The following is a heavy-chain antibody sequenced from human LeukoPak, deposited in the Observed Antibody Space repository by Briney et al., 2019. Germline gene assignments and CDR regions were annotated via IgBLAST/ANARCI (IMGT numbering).Heavy chain of an antibody. J-gene: IGHJ4*02. CDR2: IIPIFGTA. CDR3: ARGRYGYLLFDY. Sequence: SVKVSCKASGYTFTSYAMNWVRQAPGQGLEWMGGIIPIFGTANYAQKFQGRVTITADESTSTAYMELSSLRSEDTAVYYCARGRYGYLLFDYWGQGTLVTVSS. V-gene: IGHV1-69*13. CDR1: GYTFTSYA. D-gene: IGHD6-25*01.